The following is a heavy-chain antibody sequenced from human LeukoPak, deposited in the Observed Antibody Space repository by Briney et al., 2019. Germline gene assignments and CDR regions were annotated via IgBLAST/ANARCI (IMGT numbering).Heavy chain of an antibody. CDR1: GFTFSSYE. CDR3: ARDQSGSGGWYFDY. CDR2: ISSGSTI. D-gene: IGHD6-19*01. V-gene: IGHV3-48*03. Sequence: GGSLRLSCAASGFTFSSYEMNWVRQAPGKGLEWVSYISSGSTIYYADSVKGRFTISRDNAKNSLYLQMNSLRAEDTAVYYCARDQSGSGGWYFDYWGQGTLVTVSS. J-gene: IGHJ4*02.